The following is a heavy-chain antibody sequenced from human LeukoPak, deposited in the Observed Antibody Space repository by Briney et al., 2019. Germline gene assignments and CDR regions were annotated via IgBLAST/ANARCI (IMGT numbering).Heavy chain of an antibody. V-gene: IGHV4-61*01. CDR3: ARVRYSSGWYEDY. CDR2: IYYSRST. Sequence: SSETLSLTCTVSGGSVSSGSYYWSWIRQPPGKGLEWIGYIYYSRSTKSDPSLQSRVTISVDTSKNQFSLKLSSVTAADTAVYYCARVRYSSGWYEDYWGQGTLVTVSS. D-gene: IGHD6-19*01. J-gene: IGHJ4*02. CDR1: GGSVSSGSYY.